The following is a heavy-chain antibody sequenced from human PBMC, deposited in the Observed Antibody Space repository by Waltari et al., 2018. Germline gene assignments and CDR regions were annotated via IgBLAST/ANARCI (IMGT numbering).Heavy chain of an antibody. CDR1: GGSFSGYY. V-gene: IGHV4-34*01. CDR2: INHSGST. CDR3: ARLVLRSLRAYGIPGNYFDY. D-gene: IGHD3-3*01. J-gene: IGHJ4*02. Sequence: QVQLQQWGAGLLKPSETLSLTCAVYGGSFSGYYWSWIRQPPGKGLEWIGEINHSGSTNYNPSLKSRVTISVDTSKNQFSLKLSSVTAADTAVYYCARLVLRSLRAYGIPGNYFDYWGQGTLVTVSS.